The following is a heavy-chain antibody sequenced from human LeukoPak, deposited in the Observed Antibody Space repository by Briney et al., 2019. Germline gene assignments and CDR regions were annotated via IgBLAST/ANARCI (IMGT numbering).Heavy chain of an antibody. D-gene: IGHD5-24*01. Sequence: ASVKVSCEASGYTFTSYGFTWVRQAPGQGLEWMGWISAYNGNTNYAQKLQDRVTMTTDTSTSTAYMELRSLRSDDTAVYYCARGLQENLAWLKAFSAFDIWGQGTMVTVSS. CDR3: ARGLQENLAWLKAFSAFDI. V-gene: IGHV1-18*01. J-gene: IGHJ3*02. CDR2: ISAYNGNT. CDR1: GYTFTSYG.